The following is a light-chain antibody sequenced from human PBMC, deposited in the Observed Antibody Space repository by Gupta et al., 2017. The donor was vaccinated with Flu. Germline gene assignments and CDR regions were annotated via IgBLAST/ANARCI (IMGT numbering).Light chain of an antibody. V-gene: IGLV1-40*01. CDR1: SSAIGAGYA. J-gene: IGLJ1*01. Sequence: QSVLTHPPSVSRAPGQRVTISCTGSSSAIGAGYAVHWYQQLPGTAPKLLIYTNSNRPSGVPDRFSGSKSGTSASLAITGLQAEDEADYYCQSYDINLSQYVFGTGTKVTVL. CDR3: QSYDINLSQYV. CDR2: TNS.